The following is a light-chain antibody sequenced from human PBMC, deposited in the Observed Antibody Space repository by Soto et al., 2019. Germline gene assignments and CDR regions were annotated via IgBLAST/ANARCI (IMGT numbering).Light chain of an antibody. Sequence: QSVLTQPASVSGSPGQSITISCTGTSSDVGSYNLVSLYQQHPGKAPKLMIYEGSKRPSGVSNRFSGSKSGNTASLTISGLQAEDEADYYCCSYAGSSTFVFGGGTKLTVL. CDR1: SSDVGSYNL. J-gene: IGLJ2*01. CDR2: EGS. V-gene: IGLV2-23*03. CDR3: CSYAGSSTFV.